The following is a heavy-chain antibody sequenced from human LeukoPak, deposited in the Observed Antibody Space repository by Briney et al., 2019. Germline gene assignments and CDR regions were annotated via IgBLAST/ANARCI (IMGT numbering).Heavy chain of an antibody. Sequence: GGSLRLSCAASGFTFRSYWMHWVRQAPGKELVRVSRIKSDETTTTYADSVKGRFTISRDNAKNTVYLQMNSLRAEDTAVYYCARVGLGVEYYYGMDVWGQGTTVTVSS. D-gene: IGHD2-8*01. CDR3: ARVGLGVEYYYGMDV. CDR1: GFTFRSYW. J-gene: IGHJ6*02. V-gene: IGHV3-74*01. CDR2: IKSDETTT.